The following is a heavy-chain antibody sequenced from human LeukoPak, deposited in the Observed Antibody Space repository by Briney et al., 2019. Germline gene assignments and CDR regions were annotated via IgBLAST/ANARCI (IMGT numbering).Heavy chain of an antibody. CDR3: AKGVLMGDDAGLFDY. V-gene: IGHV3-23*01. Sequence: GGSLRLSCAASGFTFSSYAMSWVRQAPGKGLEWVSGISNSGGSTNDADSVKGRFTISRDNPKKTLYLQMNSLRAEDTAVYYCAKGVLMGDDAGLFDYWGQGTLATVSS. CDR2: ISNSGGST. CDR1: GFTFSSYA. J-gene: IGHJ4*02. D-gene: IGHD3-16*01.